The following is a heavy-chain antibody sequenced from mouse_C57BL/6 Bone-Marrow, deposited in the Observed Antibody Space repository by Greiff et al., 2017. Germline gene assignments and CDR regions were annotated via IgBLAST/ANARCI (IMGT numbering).Heavy chain of an antibody. CDR3: ARGYSNYGYFDV. Sequence: QVQLQQSGAELARPGASVKLSCKASGYTFTSYGISWVKQRTGQGLEWIGEIYPRSGNTYYNEKFKGKATLTADKSSSTAYMELRSLTSEDSAVYFCARGYSNYGYFDVWGTGTTVTVSS. J-gene: IGHJ1*03. CDR2: IYPRSGNT. V-gene: IGHV1-81*01. D-gene: IGHD2-5*01. CDR1: GYTFTSYG.